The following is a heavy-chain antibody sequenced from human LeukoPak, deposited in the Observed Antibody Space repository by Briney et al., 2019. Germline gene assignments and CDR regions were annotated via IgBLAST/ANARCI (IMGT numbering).Heavy chain of an antibody. J-gene: IGHJ4*02. Sequence: XVKVSCKASGGTFSSYTISWVRQAPGQGLEGMGRIIPILGIANYPQKFQGGVTITADKSTSTAYMELSSLRSEDTAVYYCASTYYYDSSGYYRYDYWGQGTLVTVSS. CDR3: ASTYYYDSSGYYRYDY. CDR2: IIPILGIA. D-gene: IGHD3-22*01. CDR1: GGTFSSYT. V-gene: IGHV1-69*02.